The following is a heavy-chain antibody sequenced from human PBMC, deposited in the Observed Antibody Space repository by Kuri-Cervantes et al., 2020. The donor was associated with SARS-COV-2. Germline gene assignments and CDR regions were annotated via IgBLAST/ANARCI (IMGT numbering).Heavy chain of an antibody. J-gene: IGHJ3*02. CDR2: IYYSGST. CDR1: GGSISSYY. CDR3: ARDGLTYSSSWESDAFDI. V-gene: IGHV4-59*12. D-gene: IGHD6-13*01. Sequence: SETLSLTCTVSGGSISSYYWSWIRQPPGKGLEWIGYIYYSGSTNYNPSLKSRVTISVDTSKNQFSLKLSSVTAADTAVYYCARDGLTYSSSWESDAFDIWGQGTMVTVSS.